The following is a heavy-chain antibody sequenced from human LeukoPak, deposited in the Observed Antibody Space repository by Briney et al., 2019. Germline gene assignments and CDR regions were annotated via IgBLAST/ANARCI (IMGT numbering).Heavy chain of an antibody. Sequence: PSETLSLTCTVSGDSISSYYWSWIRQPAGKGLEWIGRIYTSGSTNYNPSLKSRVTISVDTSKNQFSLKLSSVTAADTAVYYCARYPVTTPHYYYYMDVWGKGTTVTVSS. CDR2: IYTSGST. J-gene: IGHJ6*03. CDR1: GDSISSYY. D-gene: IGHD4-11*01. CDR3: ARYPVTTPHYYYYMDV. V-gene: IGHV4-4*07.